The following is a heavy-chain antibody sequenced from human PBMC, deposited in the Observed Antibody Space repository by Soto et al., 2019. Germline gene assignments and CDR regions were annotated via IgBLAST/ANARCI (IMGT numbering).Heavy chain of an antibody. J-gene: IGHJ4*02. CDR1: GFTFDDYG. Sequence: PGGSLRLSCAVSGFTFDDYGMSWVRQAPGKGLEWVSGINWNGGSTGYADSVKGRFTITRDNAKNSLYLQMNSLSAEDTALYHCARVPYGSGSYYFDFWGQGTLVTVSS. D-gene: IGHD3-10*01. CDR2: INWNGGST. CDR3: ARVPYGSGSYYFDF. V-gene: IGHV3-20*01.